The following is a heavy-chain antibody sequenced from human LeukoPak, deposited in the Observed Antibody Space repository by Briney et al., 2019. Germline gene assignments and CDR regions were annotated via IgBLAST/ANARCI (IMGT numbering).Heavy chain of an antibody. J-gene: IGHJ4*02. CDR1: GFTFSSYA. D-gene: IGHD4-17*01. CDR2: ISGSGGST. Sequence: GGSLRLSCAASGFTFSSYAMSWVRQAPGKGLEWVSAISGSGGSTYYADSVKGRFTISRGNSKNTLYLQMNSLRAEDTAVYYCAISPDYGDYGRDYWGQGTLVTVSS. V-gene: IGHV3-23*01. CDR3: AISPDYGDYGRDY.